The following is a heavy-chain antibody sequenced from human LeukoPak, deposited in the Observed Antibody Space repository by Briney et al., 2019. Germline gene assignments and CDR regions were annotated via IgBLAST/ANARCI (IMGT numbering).Heavy chain of an antibody. D-gene: IGHD4-17*01. CDR1: GFTFSSYG. V-gene: IGHV3-30*18. Sequence: GGSPTLSCAASGFTFSSYGMHWVRQAPGKGLEWVAVISYDGSYKYYADSVKGRFTISRDNSKNTLYLQMNSLRAEDTAVYYCAKVGDYGDYALDYWGQGTLVTVSS. CDR3: AKVGDYGDYALDY. CDR2: ISYDGSYK. J-gene: IGHJ4*02.